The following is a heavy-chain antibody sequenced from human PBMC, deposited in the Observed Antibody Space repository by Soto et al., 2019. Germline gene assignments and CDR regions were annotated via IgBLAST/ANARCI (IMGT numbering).Heavy chain of an antibody. D-gene: IGHD2-2*01. Sequence: PSETLSLTCAVSGGSISSGGYSWSWILQPPGKGLEWIGYIYHSGNTYYNPSLKSRVTISVDRSKNQFSLKPSSVTAADTAVYYCARVPDRWGQGTLVTVSS. CDR2: IYHSGNT. J-gene: IGHJ5*02. V-gene: IGHV4-30-2*01. CDR1: GGSISSGGYS. CDR3: ARVPDR.